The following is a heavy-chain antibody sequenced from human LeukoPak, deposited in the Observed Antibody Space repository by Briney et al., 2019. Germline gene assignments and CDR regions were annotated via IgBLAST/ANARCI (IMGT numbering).Heavy chain of an antibody. Sequence: PWASVKVSCKASGYTFTSYGISWVRQAPGQGLEWMGWISAYNGNTNYAQKLQGRVTMTTDTSTSTAYMELRSLRSDDTAVYYCAREGAIIAAAGTADYWGQGTLVTVSS. D-gene: IGHD6-13*01. CDR2: ISAYNGNT. J-gene: IGHJ4*02. CDR1: GYTFTSYG. CDR3: AREGAIIAAAGTADY. V-gene: IGHV1-18*01.